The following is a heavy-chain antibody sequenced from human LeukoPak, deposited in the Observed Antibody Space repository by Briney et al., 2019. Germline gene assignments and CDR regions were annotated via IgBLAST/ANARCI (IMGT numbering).Heavy chain of an antibody. CDR1: GFTFSSYG. CDR2: IWYDGSNK. D-gene: IGHD2-2*01. J-gene: IGHJ4*02. Sequence: GRSLRLSCAASGFTFSSYGMHWVRQAPGKGLEWVAVIWYDGSNKYYADSVKGRFTISRDNSKNTLYLQMNSLRAEDTAVYYCARERGAGLSSSWVDYWGQGALVTVSS. CDR3: ARERGAGLSSSWVDY. V-gene: IGHV3-33*01.